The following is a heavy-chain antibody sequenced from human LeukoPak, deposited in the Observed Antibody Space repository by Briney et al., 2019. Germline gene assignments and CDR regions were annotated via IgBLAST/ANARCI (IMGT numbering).Heavy chain of an antibody. J-gene: IGHJ4*02. V-gene: IGHV4-34*01. D-gene: IGHD3-10*01. Sequence: SETLSLTCAVYGGSFSGYYWSWIRQPPGKGLEWIGSIYYSGSTYYNPSLKSRVTISVDTSKNQFSLKLSSVTAADTAVYYCARQGSGSGSYARFDYWGQGTLVTVSS. CDR2: IYYSGST. CDR1: GGSFSGYY. CDR3: ARQGSGSGSYARFDY.